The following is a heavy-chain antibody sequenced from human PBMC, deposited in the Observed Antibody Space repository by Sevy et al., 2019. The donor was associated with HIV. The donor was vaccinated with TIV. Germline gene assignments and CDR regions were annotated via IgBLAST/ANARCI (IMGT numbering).Heavy chain of an antibody. Sequence: GGSLRLSCAASGFTLSSYGMHWVRQAPGKGLEWVAVISYDGSNKYYADSVKGRFTISRDNSKNTLYLQMNSLRAEDTAVYYCAKSAGHYYGSGSYSPFDYWGQGTLVTVSS. D-gene: IGHD3-10*01. CDR1: GFTLSSYG. J-gene: IGHJ4*02. CDR2: ISYDGSNK. CDR3: AKSAGHYYGSGSYSPFDY. V-gene: IGHV3-30*18.